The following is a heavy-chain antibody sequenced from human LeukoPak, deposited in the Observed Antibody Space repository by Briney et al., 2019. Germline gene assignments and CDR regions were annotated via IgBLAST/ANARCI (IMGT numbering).Heavy chain of an antibody. CDR3: ASSPVAVAKYYFDY. CDR2: INHSGST. CDR1: GGSFSGHY. D-gene: IGHD6-19*01. Sequence: SETLSLTCAVYGGSFSGHYWSWIRQPPGKGLEWIGEINHSGSTNYNPSLKSRVTISVDTSKNQFSLKLSSVTAADTAVYYCASSPVAVAKYYFDYWGQGTLVTVSS. J-gene: IGHJ4*02. V-gene: IGHV4-34*01.